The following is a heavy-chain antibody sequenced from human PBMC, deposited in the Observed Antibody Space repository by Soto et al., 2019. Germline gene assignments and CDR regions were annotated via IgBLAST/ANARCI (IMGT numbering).Heavy chain of an antibody. J-gene: IGHJ4*02. V-gene: IGHV3-23*01. CDR3: AKFGMATTKRGPPYYIDY. Sequence: GGSLRLSCAASGFTFSSYAMSWVRQAPGKGLEWVSSISGSGGGTYYADSVKGRFTFSRDNSKNTLYLQINSLRAEDTAVYYCAKFGMATTKRGPPYYIDYWGQGALVTVSS. D-gene: IGHD1-1*01. CDR2: ISGSGGGT. CDR1: GFTFSSYA.